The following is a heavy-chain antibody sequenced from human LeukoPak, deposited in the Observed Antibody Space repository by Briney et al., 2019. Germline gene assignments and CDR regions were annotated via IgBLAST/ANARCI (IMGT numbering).Heavy chain of an antibody. V-gene: IGHV7-4-1*02. D-gene: IGHD1-26*01. CDR3: AKEQSGNYSDYYYYYYMDV. CDR2: INTNTGNP. Sequence: ASVKVSCKASGYTFTSYAMNWVRQAPGQGLEWMGWINTNTGNPTYAQGFTGRFVFSLDTSVSTAYLQISSLKAEDTAVYYCAKEQSGNYSDYYYYYYMDVWGKGTTVTVSS. J-gene: IGHJ6*03. CDR1: GYTFTSYA.